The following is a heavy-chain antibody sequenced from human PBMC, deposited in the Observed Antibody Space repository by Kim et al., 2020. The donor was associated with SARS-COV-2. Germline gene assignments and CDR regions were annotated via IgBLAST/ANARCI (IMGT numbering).Heavy chain of an antibody. D-gene: IGHD1-26*01. J-gene: IGHJ3*02. CDR3: KHTWEPLRKLSLAFDI. CDR2: IKSKTDGGTT. Sequence: GGSLRLSCAASGFTFSNAWMSWVRQAPGKGLEWVGRIKSKTDGGTTDYAAPVKGRFTISRDDSKNTLYLQMNSLKTEDTAVYYCKHTWEPLRKLSLAFDIWGQGTMVTVSS. CDR1: GFTFSNAW. V-gene: IGHV3-15*01.